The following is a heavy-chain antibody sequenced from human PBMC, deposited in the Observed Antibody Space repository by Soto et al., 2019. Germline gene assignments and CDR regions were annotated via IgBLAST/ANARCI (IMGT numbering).Heavy chain of an antibody. J-gene: IGHJ4*02. CDR3: ARDRLRGYDSSGFYS. D-gene: IGHD3-22*01. CDR1: GYTFTSYA. Sequence: ASVKVSCKASGYTFTSYAMHWVRQAPGQRLEWMGWINAGNGNTKYSQKFEDRVTMTRATSTNTAFLELRSLKSDDTGIYYCARDRLRGYDSSGFYSWGQGTMVTVSS. CDR2: INAGNGNT. V-gene: IGHV1-3*01.